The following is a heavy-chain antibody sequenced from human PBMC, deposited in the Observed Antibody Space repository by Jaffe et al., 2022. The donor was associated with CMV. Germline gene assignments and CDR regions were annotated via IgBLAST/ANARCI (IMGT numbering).Heavy chain of an antibody. V-gene: IGHV3-33*08. Sequence: QVQLVESGGGVVQPGRSLRLSCAASGFTFSSYGMHWVRQAPGKGLEWVAVIWYDGSNKYYADSVKGRFTISRDNSKNTLYLQMNSLRAEDTAVYYCAREGEVVVAAFHMDVWGKGTTVTVSS. D-gene: IGHD2-15*01. CDR3: AREGEVVVAAFHMDV. CDR2: IWYDGSNK. J-gene: IGHJ6*03. CDR1: GFTFSSYG.